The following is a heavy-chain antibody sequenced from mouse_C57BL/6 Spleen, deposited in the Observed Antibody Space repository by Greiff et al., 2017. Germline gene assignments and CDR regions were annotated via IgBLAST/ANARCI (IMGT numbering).Heavy chain of an antibody. CDR1: GYTFTSYW. D-gene: IGHD1-1*01. V-gene: IGHV1-55*01. J-gene: IGHJ4*01. CDR2: IYPGSGST. Sequence: QVQLKQPGAELVKPGASVKMSCKASGYTFTSYWITWVKQRPGQGLEWIGDIYPGSGSTNYNEQFKSKATLTVDTSSSTAYMQLSSLTSEDSAVYYCARGDYYGSSPLAMDYWGQGTSVTVSS. CDR3: ARGDYYGSSPLAMDY.